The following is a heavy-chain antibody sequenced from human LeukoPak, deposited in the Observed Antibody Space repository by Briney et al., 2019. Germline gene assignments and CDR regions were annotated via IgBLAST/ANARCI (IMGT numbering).Heavy chain of an antibody. V-gene: IGHV3-23*01. CDR1: GFTFSDYA. D-gene: IGHD2-15*01. CDR3: ARGYSRAAFDI. Sequence: GGSLRLSCAASGFTFSDYALTWVRQAPGKGLEWLSTISASGGTTSFADSVKGRFTISRDNSNNRLYLQMNSLRAEDTALYYCARGYSRAAFDIWGQGTMVTVSS. CDR2: ISASGGTT. J-gene: IGHJ3*02.